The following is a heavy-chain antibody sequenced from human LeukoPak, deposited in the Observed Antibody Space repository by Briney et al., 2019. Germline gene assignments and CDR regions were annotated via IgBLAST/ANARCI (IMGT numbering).Heavy chain of an antibody. CDR3: ARTRRQWLVFDY. CDR2: IYYSGST. V-gene: IGHV4-59*01. CDR1: GGSISSYY. J-gene: IGHJ4*02. Sequence: SETLSLTCTVSGGSISSYYWSWIRQPPGKGLEWIGYIYYSGSTNYNPSLKSRVTISVDTSKNQFSLKLSSVTAADTAVYYCARTRRQWLVFDYWGQGTLVTVSS. D-gene: IGHD6-19*01.